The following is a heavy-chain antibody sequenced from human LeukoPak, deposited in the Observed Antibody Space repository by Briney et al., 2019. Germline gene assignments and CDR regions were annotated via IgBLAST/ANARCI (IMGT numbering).Heavy chain of an antibody. CDR2: IYTSGST. D-gene: IGHD3-16*01. V-gene: IGHV4-4*07. CDR3: ARDYGYGMDV. J-gene: IGHJ6*02. Sequence: PSETLSLTCAVYGGSFSGYYWSWIRQPAGKGLEWIGRIYTSGSTNYNPSLKSRVTMSVDTSKNQFSLKLSSVTAADTAVYYCARDYGYGMDVWGQGATVTVSS. CDR1: GGSFSGYY.